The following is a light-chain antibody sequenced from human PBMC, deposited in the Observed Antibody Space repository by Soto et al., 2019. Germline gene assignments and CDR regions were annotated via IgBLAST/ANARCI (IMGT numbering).Light chain of an antibody. CDR2: SNI. CDR3: QSYDSSLGGSKGV. V-gene: IGLV1-40*01. CDR1: SSDIGARYD. Sequence: QSVLTQPPSMSGAPGQRVTISCTGSSSDIGARYDVHWYQQFPGTAPKLLIYSNINRPSGVPDRFSGSKSGTSASLAITGLQAEDEADYYCQSYDSSLGGSKGVFGGGTKLTVL. J-gene: IGLJ3*02.